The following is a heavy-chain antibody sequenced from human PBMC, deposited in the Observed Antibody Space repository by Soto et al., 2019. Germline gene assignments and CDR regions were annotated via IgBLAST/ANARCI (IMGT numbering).Heavy chain of an antibody. V-gene: IGHV3-64D*08. D-gene: IGHD2-15*01. CDR3: VKDRFGGTSGYFAS. J-gene: IGHJ4*02. Sequence: EVQVVEAGGGLVQPGGSLRLSCSASGFTFSSYALHWVRQAPGKGLEYVSGISSNGGSIFYADSVKGRFTISRDNSKNILYLQMTGLRADDTAVYSCVKDRFGGTSGYFASWGQGTLVTVSS. CDR1: GFTFSSYA. CDR2: ISSNGGSI.